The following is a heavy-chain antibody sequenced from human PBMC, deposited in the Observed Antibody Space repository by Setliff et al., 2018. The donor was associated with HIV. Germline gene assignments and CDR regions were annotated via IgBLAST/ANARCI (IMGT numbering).Heavy chain of an antibody. CDR2: IWYDGSNK. Sequence: GGSLRLSCAASGFTFSIYGTHWVRQAPGKGLEWVAVIWYDGSNKYYADSVKGRFTISRDKSKNTLYLQMISLRDEDTAVYYCARGKAGDLSGNWFDPWGQGTLVTVSS. CDR3: ARGKAGDLSGNWFDP. J-gene: IGHJ5*02. V-gene: IGHV3-33*01. D-gene: IGHD7-27*01. CDR1: GFTFSIYG.